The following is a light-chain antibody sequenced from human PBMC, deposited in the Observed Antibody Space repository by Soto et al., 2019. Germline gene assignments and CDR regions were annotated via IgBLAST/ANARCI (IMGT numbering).Light chain of an antibody. CDR1: QSVRSN. V-gene: IGKV3D-15*01. CDR2: GAS. Sequence: EIVMTQSPATLSVSPGERATLSCGASQSVRSNLAWYQQKPGQAPRLLIYGASPRATGIPARFSGSGSGTECTLTISSVQSEDFAVYYCQQYNNWPAITFGQGTRLEI. J-gene: IGKJ5*01. CDR3: QQYNNWPAIT.